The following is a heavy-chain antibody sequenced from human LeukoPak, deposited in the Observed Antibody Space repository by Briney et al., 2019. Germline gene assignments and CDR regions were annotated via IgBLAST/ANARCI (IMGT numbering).Heavy chain of an antibody. V-gene: IGHV6-1*01. D-gene: IGHD2-2*01. J-gene: IGHJ5*02. Sequence: SQTLSLTCAISGDSISSNSVTWNWIRQSPSRGLEWLARTYYRSTWYNDYAVSVRGRITVNPDTSKNQFSLHLNSVTPEDTAVYYCARRLTQYDCFDPWGQGILVTVSS. CDR3: ARRLTQYDCFDP. CDR2: TYYRSTWYN. CDR1: GDSISSNSVT.